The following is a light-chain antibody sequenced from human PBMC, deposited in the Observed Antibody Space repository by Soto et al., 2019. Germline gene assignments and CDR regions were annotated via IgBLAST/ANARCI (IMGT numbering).Light chain of an antibody. Sequence: GDIVTITCRASQSISSWLAWYQHKPGKAPKLLIYDASSLESGVPSRFSGSGSGTEFTLTISSLQPDDFATYYCQHYNSYSEAFGQGTKVDI. V-gene: IGKV1-5*01. CDR2: DAS. J-gene: IGKJ1*01. CDR1: QSISSW. CDR3: QHYNSYSEA.